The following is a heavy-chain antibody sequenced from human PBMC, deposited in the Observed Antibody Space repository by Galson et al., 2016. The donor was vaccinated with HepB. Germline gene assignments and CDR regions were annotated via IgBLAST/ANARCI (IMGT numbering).Heavy chain of an antibody. CDR2: SYGDGST. D-gene: IGHD6-19*01. CDR3: ARGGAVSGLDY. J-gene: IGHJ4*02. CDR1: VFTVSSNY. Sequence: SLRLSCAAAVFTVSSNYMSWVRQAPGKGPEWVSISYGDGSTYHADSVKGRFTISRDNSKNTVYLQMNSLRAEDTAVYYCARGGAVSGLDYWGQGTLVTVSS. V-gene: IGHV3-53*01.